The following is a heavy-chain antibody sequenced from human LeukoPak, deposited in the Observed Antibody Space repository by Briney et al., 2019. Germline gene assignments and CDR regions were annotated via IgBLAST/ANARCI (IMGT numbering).Heavy chain of an antibody. J-gene: IGHJ6*02. CDR3: AHDSPGNYGLHV. D-gene: IGHD3-10*01. Sequence: SGPTLVNPTHTLTLTCTFSRFSLSTSGVGVGWIRQPPGKALEWLALIYGDDNKRYSPSLKSRLTITKDTSKNQVVLTMTNMDPVDTATFYCAHDSPGNYGLHVWGQGTTVTVSS. CDR1: RFSLSTSGVG. CDR2: IYGDDNK. V-gene: IGHV2-5*02.